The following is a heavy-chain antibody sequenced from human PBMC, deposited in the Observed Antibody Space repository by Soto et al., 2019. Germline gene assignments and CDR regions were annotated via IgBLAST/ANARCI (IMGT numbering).Heavy chain of an antibody. V-gene: IGHV4-59*08. Sequence: QVQLQESGPGLVKPSETLSLTCTVSGGSISSYYWSWIRQPPGKGLEWIGYIYYTGSTDYNPSLKNRVTISLDTSKNQFSLKLSSVTAADTAVYYCASPKAWGQGTLVTVSS. CDR1: GGSISSYY. CDR2: IYYTGST. CDR3: ASPKA. J-gene: IGHJ5*02.